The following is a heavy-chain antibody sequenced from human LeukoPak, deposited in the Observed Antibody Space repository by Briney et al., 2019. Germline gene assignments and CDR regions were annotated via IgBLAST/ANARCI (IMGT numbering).Heavy chain of an antibody. CDR2: IIPIFGTP. D-gene: IGHD2-15*01. Sequence: GASVKVSCKASGGTLNSFAISWLRQAPGQGLEWMGGIIPIFGTPNYAQKFQAGVTITADESTNTAYMELSSPRSEDTAVYYCASRYCSAGRCDSSYYYYYGMDVWGQGTTVTVSS. CDR3: ASRYCSAGRCDSSYYYYYGMDV. J-gene: IGHJ6*02. CDR1: GGTLNSFA. V-gene: IGHV1-69*13.